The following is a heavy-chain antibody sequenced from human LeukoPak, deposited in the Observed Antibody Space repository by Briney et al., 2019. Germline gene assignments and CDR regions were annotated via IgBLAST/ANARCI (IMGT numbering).Heavy chain of an antibody. J-gene: IGHJ4*02. D-gene: IGHD1-1*01. CDR3: ARIRPVTTGLKGYYFDY. V-gene: IGHV1-8*01. CDR2: MNPKTGKA. CDR1: GYTFSSYE. Sequence: KVSCKTSGYTFSSYEINWVRQAAGRGLEWVGWMNPKTGKAAYARNLQGRVTITRDTSISTAYMDLSALRSEDTAVYYCARIRPVTTGLKGYYFDYWGQGTLVTVSS.